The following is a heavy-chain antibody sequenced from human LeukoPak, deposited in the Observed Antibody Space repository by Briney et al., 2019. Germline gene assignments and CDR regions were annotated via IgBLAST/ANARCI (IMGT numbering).Heavy chain of an antibody. CDR3: ARTSFGNYYDSSGYPHYYYYYMDV. CDR1: GGTFSSYA. CDR2: IIPIFGTA. J-gene: IGHJ6*03. D-gene: IGHD3-22*01. Sequence: SVKVSCKASGGTFSSYAISWVRQAPGQGLEWMGGIIPIFGTANYAQKFQGRVTITTDESTSTAYMELSSLRSEDTAVYYCARTSFGNYYDSSGYPHYYYYYMDVWGKGTTVTVSS. V-gene: IGHV1-69*05.